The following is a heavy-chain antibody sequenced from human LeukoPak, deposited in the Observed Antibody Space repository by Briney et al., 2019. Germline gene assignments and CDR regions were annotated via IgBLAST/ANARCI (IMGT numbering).Heavy chain of an antibody. V-gene: IGHV6-1*01. Sequence: SQTLSLTCAISGDSVCSNSAAWNWIRQSPSRGLEWLGRTYHSCKRYNDYAVSVKSRITINADTSKNQFSLQLNSVTPEDTAVYYCARDLVGYDPRAGYYYYYYMDVWGKGTTVTVSS. CDR1: GDSVCSNSAA. CDR3: ARDLVGYDPRAGYYYYYYMDV. CDR2: TYHSCKRYN. J-gene: IGHJ6*03. D-gene: IGHD5-12*01.